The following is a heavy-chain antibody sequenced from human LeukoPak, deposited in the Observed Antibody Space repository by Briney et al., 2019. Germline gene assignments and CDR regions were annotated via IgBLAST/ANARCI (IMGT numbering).Heavy chain of an antibody. CDR3: ARRTFPNDAFDV. CDR1: GLTFSTFS. CDR2: ISGSGSDI. Sequence: GGSLRLSCAASGLTFSTFSMNWFRKTPGKALKWVSAISGSGSDIYYADSVKGRFTISRDNPKRSLYLQMNSLRAEDTAVYYCARRTFPNDAFDVWGQGTVVTVSS. J-gene: IGHJ3*01. V-gene: IGHV3-21*01. D-gene: IGHD1-7*01.